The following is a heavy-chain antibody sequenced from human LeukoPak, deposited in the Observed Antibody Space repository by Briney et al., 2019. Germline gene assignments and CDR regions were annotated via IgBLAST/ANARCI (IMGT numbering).Heavy chain of an antibody. CDR1: GFTFSSYA. V-gene: IGHV3-23*01. CDR3: ATALSSGWYFGY. Sequence: GGSLRLSCAASGFTFSSYAMSWVRQAPGKGLEWVSAISGSGGSTYYADSVKGRFTISRDNSKNTLYLQMNSLRAEDTAVYYCATALSSGWYFGYWGQGTLVTVSS. D-gene: IGHD6-19*01. CDR2: ISGSGGST. J-gene: IGHJ4*02.